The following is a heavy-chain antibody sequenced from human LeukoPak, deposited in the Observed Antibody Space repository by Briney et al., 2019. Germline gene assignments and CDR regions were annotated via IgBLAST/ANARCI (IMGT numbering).Heavy chain of an antibody. D-gene: IGHD3-10*01. CDR1: GFTFSNAW. J-gene: IGHJ4*02. CDR3: ARLLLWFGELFGPPDY. V-gene: IGHV3-21*01. Sequence: GGSLRLSCAASGFTFSNAWMSWVRQAPGKGLEWVSSISSSSSYIYYADSVKGRFTISRDNAKNSLYLQMNSLRAEDTAVYYCARLLLWFGELFGPPDYWGQGTLVTVSS. CDR2: ISSSSSYI.